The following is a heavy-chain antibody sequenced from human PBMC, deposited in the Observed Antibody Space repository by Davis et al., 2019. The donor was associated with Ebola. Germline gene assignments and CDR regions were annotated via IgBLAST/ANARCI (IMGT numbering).Heavy chain of an antibody. D-gene: IGHD2-15*01. Sequence: GGSLRLSCAASGFTFDDYAMHWVRQAPGKGLEWVSGISWNSGSIGYADSVKGRFTISRDNAKNSLYLQMNSLRAEDTALYYCAKDNGYCSGGSCYSFDYWGQGTLVTVSS. CDR3: AKDNGYCSGGSCYSFDY. J-gene: IGHJ4*02. CDR2: ISWNSGSI. CDR1: GFTFDDYA. V-gene: IGHV3-9*01.